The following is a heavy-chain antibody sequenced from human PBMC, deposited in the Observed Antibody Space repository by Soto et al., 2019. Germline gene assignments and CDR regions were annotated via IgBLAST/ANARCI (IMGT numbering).Heavy chain of an antibody. CDR1: GGTFSSYA. J-gene: IGHJ4*02. Sequence: QVQLVQSGAEVKKPGSSVKVSCKASGGTFSSYAISWVRQAPGQGLEWMGGIIPIFGTANYAQKFQGRGTITADESTSTAYMELSSLRSEDTAMYYCASAPQGSYPSHLDYWGQGTLVTVSS. CDR2: IIPIFGTA. V-gene: IGHV1-69*12. D-gene: IGHD1-26*01. CDR3: ASAPQGSYPSHLDY.